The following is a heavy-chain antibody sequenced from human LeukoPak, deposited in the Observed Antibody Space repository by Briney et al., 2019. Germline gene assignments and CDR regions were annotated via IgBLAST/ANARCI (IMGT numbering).Heavy chain of an antibody. D-gene: IGHD3-16*01. CDR3: ARGRKDYIWVYYYGMDV. Sequence: PSETLSLTCAVYGGSFSGYYWSWIRQPPGKGLEWIGEINHSGSTNYNPSLKSRVTISVDTSKNQFSLKLSSVTAADTAVYYCARGRKDYIWVYYYGMDVWGQGTTVTVSS. CDR2: INHSGST. V-gene: IGHV4-34*01. CDR1: GGSFSGYY. J-gene: IGHJ6*02.